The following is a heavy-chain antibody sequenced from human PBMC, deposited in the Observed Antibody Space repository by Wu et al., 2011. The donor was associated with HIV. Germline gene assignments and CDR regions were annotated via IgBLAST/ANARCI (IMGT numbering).Heavy chain of an antibody. CDR1: GYSFGTYG. V-gene: IGHV1-18*04. J-gene: IGHJ5*02. D-gene: IGHD4-17*01. CDR2: VSPYIGHL. CDR3: ARIPTLLHYGDPPNWFDP. Sequence: QPQLVQSGAEVKNPGASVKVSCKASGYSFGTYGITWVRQAPGQEPEWMGGVSPYIGHLKYPQKLQGRVTMTTDTSTSTAYMELRSLRSDDTAVYYCARIPTLLHYGDPPNWFDPWGQGTLVTVSS.